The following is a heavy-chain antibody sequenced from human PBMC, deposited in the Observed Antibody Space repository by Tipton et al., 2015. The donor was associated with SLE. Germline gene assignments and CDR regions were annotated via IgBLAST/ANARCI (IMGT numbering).Heavy chain of an antibody. D-gene: IGHD2-21*02. J-gene: IGHJ4*02. Sequence: GSLRLSCVASGFTFSSYSMNWVRQAPGKGLEWVSYISSSSSTIYYADSVKGRFTISRDNAKNSLYLQMNSLRDEDTGVYYCARGRVVVTAIPFPLGHWGQGTLVTVSS. CDR3: ARGRVVVTAIPFPLGH. CDR2: ISSSSSTI. CDR1: GFTFSSYS. V-gene: IGHV3-48*02.